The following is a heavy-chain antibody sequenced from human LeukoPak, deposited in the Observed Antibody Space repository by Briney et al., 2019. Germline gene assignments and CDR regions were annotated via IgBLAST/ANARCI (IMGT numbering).Heavy chain of an antibody. J-gene: IGHJ4*02. CDR2: IYYSGST. CDR3: ARVEGEMATPDY. Sequence: SQTLPLTCTVSGGSISSYYWSWIRQPPGKGLEWIGYIYYSGSTNYNPSLKSRVTISVDTSKNQFSLKLSSVTAADTAVYYCARVEGEMATPDYWGQGTLVTVSS. V-gene: IGHV4-59*01. D-gene: IGHD5-24*01. CDR1: GGSISSYY.